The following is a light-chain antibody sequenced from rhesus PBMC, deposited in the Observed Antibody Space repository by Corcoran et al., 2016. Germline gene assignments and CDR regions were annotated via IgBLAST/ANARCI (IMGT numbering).Light chain of an antibody. Sequence: QAALTQPRSVSGSPGQSVTISCTGTSSDIGGYKNVSWYQQYPGTAPKLMIYEVSKRPSGVSDRFSGSKSGNTAALTISGLQAEDEADYYSYSYAGSNTYIFGSGTRLSVL. J-gene: IGLJ1*01. V-gene: IGLV2-32*02. CDR3: YSYAGSNTYI. CDR2: EVS. CDR1: SSDIGGYKN.